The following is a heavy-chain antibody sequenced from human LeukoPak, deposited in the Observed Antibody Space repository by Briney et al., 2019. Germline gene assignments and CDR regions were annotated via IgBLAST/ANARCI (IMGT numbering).Heavy chain of an antibody. CDR2: IKQDGSEK. V-gene: IGHV3-7*04. J-gene: IGHJ4*02. D-gene: IGHD7-27*01. Sequence: TGGSLRLSCAASGFTFSDYYMSWIRQAPGKGLEWVANIKQDGSEKYYVDSVKGRFTISRDNAKNSLYLQMNGLRVEDTAVYYCARVPENNWGNDYWGQGTLVTVSS. CDR1: GFTFSDYY. CDR3: ARVPENNWGNDY.